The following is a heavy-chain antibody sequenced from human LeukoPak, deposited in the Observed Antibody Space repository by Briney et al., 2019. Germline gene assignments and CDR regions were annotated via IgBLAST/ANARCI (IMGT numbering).Heavy chain of an antibody. Sequence: GGSLRLSCAASGFTFTNYWMTWVRQAPGKGLEWVSAISGSGGSTYYADSVKGRFTISRDNSKNTLYLQMNSLRAEDTAVYYCAKEPPEYYYDSSGYSRPARRPDEYFQHWGQGTLVTVSS. CDR3: AKEPPEYYYDSSGYSRPARRPDEYFQH. J-gene: IGHJ1*01. D-gene: IGHD3-22*01. CDR1: GFTFTNYW. V-gene: IGHV3-23*01. CDR2: ISGSGGST.